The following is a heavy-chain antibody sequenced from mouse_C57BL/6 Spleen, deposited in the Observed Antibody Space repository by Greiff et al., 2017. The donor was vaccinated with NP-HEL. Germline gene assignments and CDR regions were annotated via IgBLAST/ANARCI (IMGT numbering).Heavy chain of an antibody. J-gene: IGHJ2*01. V-gene: IGHV5-17*01. CDR3: ARKAYYGYDGDFDY. CDR1: GFTFSDYG. Sequence: EVKLQESGGGLVKPGGSLKLSCAASGFTFSDYGMHWVRQAPEKGLEWVAYISSGSSTIYYADTVKGRFTISRDNAKNTLFLQMTSLRSEDTAMYYCARKAYYGYDGDFDYWGQGTTLTVSS. CDR2: ISSGSSTI. D-gene: IGHD2-9*01.